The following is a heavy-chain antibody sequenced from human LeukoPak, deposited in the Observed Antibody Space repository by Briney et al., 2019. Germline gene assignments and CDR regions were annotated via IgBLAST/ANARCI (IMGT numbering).Heavy chain of an antibody. V-gene: IGHV4-4*02. CDR3: ARRLGIWGANEYYFDY. CDR1: GGSISSSNW. Sequence: SETLSLTCAVSGGSISSSNWWSWVRQPPGKGLEWIGEIYHSGSTNYNPSLKSRVTISVDKSKNQFSLKLSSVTAADTAAYYCARRLGIWGANEYYFDYWGQGTLVTVSS. D-gene: IGHD1-26*01. J-gene: IGHJ4*02. CDR2: IYHSGST.